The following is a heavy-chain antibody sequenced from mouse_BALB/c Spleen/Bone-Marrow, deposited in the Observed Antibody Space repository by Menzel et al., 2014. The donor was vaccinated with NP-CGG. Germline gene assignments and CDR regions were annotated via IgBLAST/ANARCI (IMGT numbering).Heavy chain of an antibody. CDR1: GYTFTRYY. CDR3: TRSNYGYWYFDV. V-gene: IGHV1S81*02. CDR2: INPTNGGT. D-gene: IGHD1-1*01. Sequence: VQLQQSGAELVKPGASVKLSCKASGYTFTRYYMYWVKQRPGQGLEWIGEINPTNGGTNFNEKFKSKATLTVDKSSSTAYMQLSSLTSEDSAVYYCTRSNYGYWYFDVWGAGTRVTVSS. J-gene: IGHJ1*01.